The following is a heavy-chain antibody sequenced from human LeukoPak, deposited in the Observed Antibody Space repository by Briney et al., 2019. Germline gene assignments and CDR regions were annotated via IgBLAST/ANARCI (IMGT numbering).Heavy chain of an antibody. CDR1: GGSISSSSYY. CDR3: ASCSGWTPRWFDP. Sequence: SETLSLTCTVSGGSISSSSYYWGWIRQPPGKGLEWIGSIYYSGSTYYNPSLKSRVTISVDTSKNQFSLKLSSVTAADTAVYYCASCSGWTPRWFDPWGQGTLVTVSS. D-gene: IGHD6-19*01. J-gene: IGHJ5*02. CDR2: IYYSGST. V-gene: IGHV4-39*07.